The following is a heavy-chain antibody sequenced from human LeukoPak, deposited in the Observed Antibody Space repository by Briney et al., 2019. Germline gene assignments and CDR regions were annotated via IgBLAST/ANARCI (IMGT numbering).Heavy chain of an antibody. J-gene: IGHJ3*02. CDR3: ANLLGSSGSYSDAFDI. CDR2: ISWNSGSI. V-gene: IGHV3-9*01. CDR1: GFTFDDYA. D-gene: IGHD1-26*01. Sequence: GRSLRLSCAASGFTFDDYAMHWVRQAPGKGLEWVSGISWNSGSIGYADSVKGRFTISRDNAKNSLYLQMNSLRAEDTALYYCANLLGSSGSYSDAFDIWGQGTMVTVSS.